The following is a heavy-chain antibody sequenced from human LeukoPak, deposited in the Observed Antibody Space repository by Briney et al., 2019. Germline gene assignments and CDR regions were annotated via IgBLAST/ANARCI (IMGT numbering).Heavy chain of an antibody. J-gene: IGHJ5*02. V-gene: IGHV4-59*01. CDR2: IYYSGST. Sequence: SETLSLTCTVSGGSISTYDWSWIRQPPGKGLEWIGYIYYSGSTNYNPSLKSRVTISVDTSKNQFSLKLSSVTAADTAVYYCARVSGTSLLWRFDPWGQGTLVTVSS. CDR3: ARVSGTSLLWRFDP. CDR1: GGSISTYD. D-gene: IGHD1-26*01.